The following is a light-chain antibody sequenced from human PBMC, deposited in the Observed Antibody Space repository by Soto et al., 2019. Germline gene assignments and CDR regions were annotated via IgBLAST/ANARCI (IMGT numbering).Light chain of an antibody. CDR2: EVS. CDR3: AAWDDSLSGRV. V-gene: IGLV2-14*01. CDR1: NSDVGGHNY. J-gene: IGLJ2*01. Sequence: QSALTQPASVSGSPGQSITISCTGTNSDVGGHNYVSWYQHHPGKAPKLLIYEVSNRPSGVPDRFSGSQSGTSASLAISGLRSEDEANYYCAAWDDSLSGRVFGGGTQLTVL.